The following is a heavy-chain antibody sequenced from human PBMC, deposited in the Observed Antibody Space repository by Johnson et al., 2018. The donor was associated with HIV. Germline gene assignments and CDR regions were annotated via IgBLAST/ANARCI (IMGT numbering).Heavy chain of an antibody. D-gene: IGHD5-24*01. Sequence: VQLVESGGGLVQPGGSLRLSCAASGFTFSDYWMTWVRQPPGKGLEWVANTKQDGSENYSVDSVKGRFTISRDNAKNSLYLQMISLRAEDTAVYYCARAGWLQSRVDAFDIWGQGTMVTVSS. J-gene: IGHJ3*02. V-gene: IGHV3-7*05. CDR1: GFTFSDYW. CDR2: TKQDGSEN. CDR3: ARAGWLQSRVDAFDI.